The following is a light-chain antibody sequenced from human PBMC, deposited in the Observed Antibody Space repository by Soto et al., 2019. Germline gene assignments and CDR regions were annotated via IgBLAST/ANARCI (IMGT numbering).Light chain of an antibody. CDR2: GAS. J-gene: IGKJ1*01. CDR1: QSVSNN. CDR3: QQYNNWPPTWT. V-gene: IGKV3-15*01. Sequence: EIVMTQSPATLSVSPGERATLSCRASQSVSNNLAWYQQKPGQAPRLLIYGASTRATGIPARFSGSRSGTEFTLTISSLQSEDFAVYYCQQYNNWPPTWTFGQGTKVEIK.